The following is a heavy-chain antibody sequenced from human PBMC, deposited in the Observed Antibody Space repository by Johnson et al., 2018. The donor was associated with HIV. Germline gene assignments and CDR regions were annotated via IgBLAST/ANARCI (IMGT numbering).Heavy chain of an antibody. CDR1: GFTFSSYD. D-gene: IGHD5-18*01. CDR3: AKPRIQLWLGDAFDI. CDR2: IGTAGDT. V-gene: IGHV3-13*01. J-gene: IGHJ3*02. Sequence: VQLVESGGGLVQPGGSLRLSCAASGFTFSSYDMHWVRQATGKGLEWFSAIGTAGDTYYRGSVKGRFTISRENAKNSLYLQMNSLRTEDTAVYYCAKPRIQLWLGDAFDIWGQGTMVTVSS.